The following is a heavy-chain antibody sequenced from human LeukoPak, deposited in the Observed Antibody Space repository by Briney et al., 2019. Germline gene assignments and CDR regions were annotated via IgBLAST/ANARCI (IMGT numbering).Heavy chain of an antibody. D-gene: IGHD5-12*01. V-gene: IGHV3-43*01. CDR2: ISWDGGST. CDR1: GFTFDDYT. CDR3: ARGLDHYFDY. J-gene: IGHJ4*02. Sequence: PGGSLRLSCAASGFTFDDYTMHWVRQAPGKGLEWVSLISWDGGSTYYADSVKGRFTISRDNSKNSLYLQMNSLRAEDTAVYYCARGLDHYFDYWGQGTLVTVSS.